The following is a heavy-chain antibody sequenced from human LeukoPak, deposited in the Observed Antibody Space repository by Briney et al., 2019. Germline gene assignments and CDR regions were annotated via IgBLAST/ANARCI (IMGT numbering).Heavy chain of an antibody. D-gene: IGHD3-10*01. J-gene: IGHJ6*03. Sequence: PSETLSLTCTVSGGSISSSSYYWGWIRQPPGEGLEWIGSIYYSGRTYYNPSLKSRVTISLDTSKNQFSLKLSSVTAADTAVYYCARGTPVRGVWSRQRGYYYFMDVWGRGTTVTVSS. V-gene: IGHV4-39*07. CDR1: GGSISSSSYY. CDR2: IYYSGRT. CDR3: ARGTPVRGVWSRQRGYYYFMDV.